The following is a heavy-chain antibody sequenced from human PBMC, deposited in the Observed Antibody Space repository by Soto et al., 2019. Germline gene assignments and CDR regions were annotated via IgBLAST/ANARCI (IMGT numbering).Heavy chain of an antibody. CDR1: GFTFSSYA. J-gene: IGHJ4*02. D-gene: IGHD1-26*01. V-gene: IGHV3-30-3*01. CDR3: ARERILVGATRGPFDY. CDR2: ISYDGSNK. Sequence: PGGSLRLSCAASGFTFSSYAMHWVRQAPGKGLEWVAVISYDGSNKYYADSVKGRFTISRDNSKNTLYLQMNSLRAEDTAVYYCARERILVGATRGPFDYWGQGTLVTVSS.